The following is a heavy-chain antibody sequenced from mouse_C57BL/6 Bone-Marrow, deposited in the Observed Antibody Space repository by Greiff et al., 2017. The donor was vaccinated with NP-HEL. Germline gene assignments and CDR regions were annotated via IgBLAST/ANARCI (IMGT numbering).Heavy chain of an antibody. CDR3: ARRGGYPYWYFDV. D-gene: IGHD2-2*01. Sequence: EVKLMESGGGLVQPGESLKLSCESNEYEFPSHDMSWVRKTPEKRLELVAAINSDGGSTYYPDTMERRFIISRDTAKKTLYLQKSSLRSENTALYYFARRGGYPYWYFDVWGTGTTVTVSS. CDR2: INSDGGST. J-gene: IGHJ1*03. V-gene: IGHV5-2*03. CDR1: EYEFPSHD.